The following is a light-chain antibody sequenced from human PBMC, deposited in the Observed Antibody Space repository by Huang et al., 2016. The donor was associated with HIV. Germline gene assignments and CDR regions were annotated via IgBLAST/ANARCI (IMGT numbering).Light chain of an antibody. CDR3: QQRVNWPLT. Sequence: EVVLTQSPATLSLSPGERATLSCRASQTVGSYLAWYRQKPGQSPRLLIYDASNRATGIPARFSGSGYGTDFTLTISTLEPEDFAVYYCQQRVNWPLTFGGGTKVEIK. CDR1: QTVGSY. J-gene: IGKJ4*01. CDR2: DAS. V-gene: IGKV3-11*01.